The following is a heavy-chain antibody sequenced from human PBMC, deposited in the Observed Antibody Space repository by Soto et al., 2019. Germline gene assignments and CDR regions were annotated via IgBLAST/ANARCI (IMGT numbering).Heavy chain of an antibody. CDR3: AKDGGSSYYYYMDV. Sequence: EVQLLESGGGLVQPGGSLRLSCAASGFTFSSYTMTWVRQAPGKGLEWVAAIGSSGGNTDYADSVKGRFTISSDNSKNTLYLQMSRLRAEDTAVYYCAKDGGSSYYYYMDVWGKGTTLTVSS. J-gene: IGHJ6*03. D-gene: IGHD2-15*01. V-gene: IGHV3-23*01. CDR2: IGSSGGNT. CDR1: GFTFSSYT.